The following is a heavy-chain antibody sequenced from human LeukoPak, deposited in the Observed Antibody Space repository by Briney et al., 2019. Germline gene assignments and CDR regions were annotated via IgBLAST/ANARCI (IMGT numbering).Heavy chain of an antibody. CDR1: GFTFSSYT. V-gene: IGHV3-21*01. J-gene: IGHJ4*02. CDR2: ISTSSSYI. D-gene: IGHD6-19*01. CDR3: ARYAPRYSSGDSYYFDY. Sequence: GGSLRLSCAASGFTFSSYTMNWVRQAPGKGLEWVSSISTSSSYIHYADSVKGRLTISRDNAQSSLYLQMDSLTAEDTAVYYCARYAPRYSSGDSYYFDYWGQGTLVTVSS.